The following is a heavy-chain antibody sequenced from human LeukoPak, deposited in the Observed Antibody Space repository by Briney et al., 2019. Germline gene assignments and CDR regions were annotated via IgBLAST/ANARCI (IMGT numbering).Heavy chain of an antibody. CDR3: TRGEYSSSS. Sequence: GGSLRLSCAASGFTFSGSAMHWVRQASGKGLEWVGRIRSKANSCATAYAASVKGRFTISRDDSKNTAYLQMNSLKTEDTAVYHCTRGEYSSSSWGQGTLVTVSS. J-gene: IGHJ5*02. CDR1: GFTFSGSA. CDR2: IRSKANSCAT. D-gene: IGHD6-6*01. V-gene: IGHV3-73*01.